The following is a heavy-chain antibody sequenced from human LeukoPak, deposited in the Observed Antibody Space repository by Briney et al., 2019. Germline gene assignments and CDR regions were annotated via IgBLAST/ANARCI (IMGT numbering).Heavy chain of an antibody. J-gene: IGHJ4*02. V-gene: IGHV3-30*18. Sequence: PGGSLRLSCAASGFTFSSYGMHWVRQAPGKGLEWVAVISYDGSNKYYADSVKGRFTISRDNSKNTLYLQMNSLRAEDTAVYYCANSRSAYYFDYWGQGTLVTVSP. D-gene: IGHD3-3*01. CDR3: ANSRSAYYFDY. CDR2: ISYDGSNK. CDR1: GFTFSSYG.